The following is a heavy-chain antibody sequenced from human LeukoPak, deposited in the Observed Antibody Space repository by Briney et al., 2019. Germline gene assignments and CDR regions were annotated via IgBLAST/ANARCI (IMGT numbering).Heavy chain of an antibody. D-gene: IGHD2-15*01. CDR3: AYPPDGYCSGGSCYDPDY. CDR1: GGTFSSYA. Sequence: SVKVSCKASGGTFSSYAISWVRQAPGQGLEWMGGIIPIFGTANYAQKFQGRVTITADESTSTAYMELSSLRSEDTAVYYCAYPPDGYCSGGSCYDPDYWGQGTLVTVSS. CDR2: IIPIFGTA. J-gene: IGHJ4*02. V-gene: IGHV1-69*13.